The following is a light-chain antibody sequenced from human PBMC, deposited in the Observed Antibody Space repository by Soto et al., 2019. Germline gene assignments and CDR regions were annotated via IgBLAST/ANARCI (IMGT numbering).Light chain of an antibody. CDR2: DDS. V-gene: IGLV3-21*02. CDR3: QVWDSTSDHVV. J-gene: IGLJ2*01. Sequence: SYELTQPPSVSVAPGQTAKITCGGNNIGSKSVHWYQQKPGQAPALVVYDDSVRPSGIPERFSGSNSGNTATLTISRVEAGDEADYYCQVWDSTSDHVVFGGGT. CDR1: NIGSKS.